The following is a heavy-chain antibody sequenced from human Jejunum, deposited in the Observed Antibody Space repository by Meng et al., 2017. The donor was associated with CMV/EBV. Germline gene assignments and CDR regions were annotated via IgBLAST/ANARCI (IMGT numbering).Heavy chain of an antibody. V-gene: IGHV3-21*01. CDR1: EFTFNKYN. J-gene: IGHJ2*01. D-gene: IGHD2/OR15-2a*01. CDR3: ARESVYDGWFFDL. CDR2: ITSGGSFI. Sequence: SEFTFNKYNMNWVRQAPGKGLEWVSAITSGGSFIYYADSVRGRFTVSRDNAKNSLELHMNNLRAEDTAVYYCARESVYDGWFFDLWGRGTLVTAPQ.